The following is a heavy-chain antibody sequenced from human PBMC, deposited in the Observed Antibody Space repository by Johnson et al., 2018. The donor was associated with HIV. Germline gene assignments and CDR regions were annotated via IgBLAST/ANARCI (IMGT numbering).Heavy chain of an antibody. CDR2: IATTGDT. CDR3: ARGSYDGDAFDI. CDR1: GFSIKDYA. Sequence: VHLVESGGGLVQPGRSLRLSCAASGFSIKDYAMHWVRQAPGKGLEWVSGIATTGDTYYLGSVKGRFTISRENAKNSLYLQVNSLRAGDTALYYCARGSYDGDAFDIWGQGTMVTVSS. D-gene: IGHD1-26*01. V-gene: IGHV3-13*01. J-gene: IGHJ3*02.